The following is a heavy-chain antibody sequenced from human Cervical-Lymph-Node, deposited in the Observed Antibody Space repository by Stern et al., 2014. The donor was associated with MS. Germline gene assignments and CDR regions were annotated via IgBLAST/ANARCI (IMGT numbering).Heavy chain of an antibody. CDR1: GFSLSNSG. CDR3: MGVGDAMHV. J-gene: IGHJ6*02. CDR2: MSFVGGNK. Sequence: GHLVESGGGVVQPGRSLTLSCAASGFSLSNSGMHWVRQAPGKGLEWVAVMSFVGGNKKYGDSVKGRFSISRDMANNTLFLQMNSLRPEDTAVYYCMGVGDAMHVWGQGTTVIVSS. V-gene: IGHV3-30*03.